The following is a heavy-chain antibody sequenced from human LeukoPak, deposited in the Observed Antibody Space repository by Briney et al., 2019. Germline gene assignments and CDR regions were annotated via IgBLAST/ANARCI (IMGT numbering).Heavy chain of an antibody. J-gene: IGHJ4*02. Sequence: SETLSLTCTVSGGSISSYYWGWIRQPPGEGLEWIGSIYYSGSTYYNPSLKSRVTISVDTSKNQFSLKLSSVTAADTVVYYCARFSSSWYGFDYWGQGTLVTVSS. D-gene: IGHD6-13*01. CDR3: ARFSSSWYGFDY. CDR2: IYYSGST. V-gene: IGHV4-39*01. CDR1: GGSISSYY.